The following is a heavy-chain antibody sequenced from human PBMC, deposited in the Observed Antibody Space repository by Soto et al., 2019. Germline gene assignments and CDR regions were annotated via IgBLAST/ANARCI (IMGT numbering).Heavy chain of an antibody. CDR1: GGSISSGDYY. CDR3: ARANKHYYDSSEP. D-gene: IGHD3-22*01. CDR2: IYYSGST. V-gene: IGHV4-30-4*01. J-gene: IGHJ5*02. Sequence: PSETLSLTCTVSGGSISSGDYYWSWIRQPPGKGLEWIGYIYYSGSTYYNPSLKSRVTISVDTSKNQFSLKLSSVTAADTAVYYCARANKHYYDSSEPWGQGTLVTVSS.